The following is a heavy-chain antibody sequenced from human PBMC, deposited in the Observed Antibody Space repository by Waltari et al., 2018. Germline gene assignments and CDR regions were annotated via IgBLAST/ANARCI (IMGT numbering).Heavy chain of an antibody. CDR1: GGSISTHF. Sequence: QVQLQESGPGLVKPSETLSLICSVSGGSISTHFWGWIRQPPGKTLEWIGNIYSSGSTNYNPSLTSRVTISVDMSKNQFSLKLRSVSAADTAVYYCARASYGSGSSWFDPWGQGNLVTVSS. CDR3: ARASYGSGSSWFDP. V-gene: IGHV4-59*11. J-gene: IGHJ5*02. CDR2: IYSSGST. D-gene: IGHD3-10*01.